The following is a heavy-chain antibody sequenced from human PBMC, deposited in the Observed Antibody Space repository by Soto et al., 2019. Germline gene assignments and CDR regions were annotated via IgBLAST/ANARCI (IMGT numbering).Heavy chain of an antibody. CDR1: GGSISSSNW. J-gene: IGHJ5*02. CDR2: IYHSGST. Sequence: SETLSLTCAVSGGSISSSNWWSWVRQPPGKGLEWYGEIYHSGSTNYNPSLKSRVTISVDKSKNQFSLKLSSVTAADTAVYYCARATLPRYCSSTSCQRRFNWFDPWGQGTLVTVSS. D-gene: IGHD2-2*01. V-gene: IGHV4-4*02. CDR3: ARATLPRYCSSTSCQRRFNWFDP.